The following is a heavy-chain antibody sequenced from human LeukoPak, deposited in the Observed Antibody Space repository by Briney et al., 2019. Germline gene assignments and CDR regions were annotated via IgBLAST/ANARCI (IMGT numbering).Heavy chain of an antibody. CDR2: IYYSGST. CDR1: GGSISSGDYY. CDR3: ARGVPPHFPWFDP. Sequence: PSQTLSLTCTVSGGSISSGDYYWSWIRQPPGKGLEWIGYIYYSGSTYYNPSLKSRVTISVDTSKNQFSLKLSSVTAADTAVYYCARGVPPHFPWFDPWGQGTLVTVSS. D-gene: IGHD5/OR15-5a*01. V-gene: IGHV4-30-4*01. J-gene: IGHJ5*02.